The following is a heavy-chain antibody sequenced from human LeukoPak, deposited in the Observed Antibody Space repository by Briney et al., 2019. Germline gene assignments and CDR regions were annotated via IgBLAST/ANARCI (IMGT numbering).Heavy chain of an antibody. Sequence: PGGSLRLSCAASGFTFSSYSMNWVPQAPGKGLEWVSSISSSSSYIYYADSVKGRFTISRDNAKNSLYLQMNSLRAEDTAVYYCARSLPWSSTGFDPWGQGTLVTVSS. CDR3: ARSLPWSSTGFDP. J-gene: IGHJ5*02. D-gene: IGHD2-8*02. CDR1: GFTFSSYS. CDR2: ISSSSSYI. V-gene: IGHV3-21*01.